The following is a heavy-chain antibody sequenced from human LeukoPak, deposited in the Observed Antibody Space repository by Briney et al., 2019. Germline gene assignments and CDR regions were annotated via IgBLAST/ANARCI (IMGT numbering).Heavy chain of an antibody. CDR1: GVTFSDYA. CDR3: VSRAGSPWGPFDD. Sequence: GGSLRLSCAASGVTFSDYAINWVRQAPGKGLEWVSTISRGGVISYYADSVKGRFTISRDNSNNTLYLHMNSLRAEDTAVYYCVSRAGSPWGPFDDWGQGTLVTVSS. J-gene: IGHJ4*02. CDR2: ISRGGVIS. V-gene: IGHV3-23*01. D-gene: IGHD7-27*01.